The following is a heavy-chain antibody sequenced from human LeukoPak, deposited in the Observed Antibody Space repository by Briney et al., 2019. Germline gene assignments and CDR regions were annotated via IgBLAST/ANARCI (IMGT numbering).Heavy chain of an antibody. V-gene: IGHV3-30*18. CDR2: ISYDGSNK. CDR1: GFTFGTYG. CDR3: AKVSRVYCSGGSCYSPPDY. J-gene: IGHJ4*02. D-gene: IGHD2-15*01. Sequence: HPGGSLRLSCAASGFTFGTYGMHWVRQAPGKGLEWVAVISYDGSNKYYADSVKGRFTISRDNSKNTLYLQMNSLRAEDTAVYYCAKVSRVYCSGGSCYSPPDYWGQGTLVTVSS.